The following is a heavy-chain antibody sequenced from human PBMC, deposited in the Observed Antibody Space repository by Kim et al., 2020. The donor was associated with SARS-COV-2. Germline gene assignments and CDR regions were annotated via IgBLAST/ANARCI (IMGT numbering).Heavy chain of an antibody. Sequence: GGSLRLSCAASGFTCGIYAMSWARQAPGKGLEWVSTISDSGRNTHYADSVKGRFTISRDNSMNTLYLQMNSLRAEDTAVYYCDASDYWGQGTLVTVSS. CDR2: ISDSGRNT. CDR1: GFTCGIYA. CDR3: DASDY. J-gene: IGHJ4*02. V-gene: IGHV3-23*01.